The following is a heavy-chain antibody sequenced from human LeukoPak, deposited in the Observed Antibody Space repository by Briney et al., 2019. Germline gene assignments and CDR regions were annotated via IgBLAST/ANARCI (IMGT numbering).Heavy chain of an antibody. D-gene: IGHD3-3*01. Sequence: PSETLSLTCAVSGGSISSGGYSWSWIRQPPGKGLEWIGYIYHSGSTYYNPSLKSRVTISVDTSKNPFSLKLSSVTAADTAVYYCARGRTIFGVVPGYWGQGTLVTVSS. CDR2: IYHSGST. V-gene: IGHV4-30-2*01. J-gene: IGHJ4*02. CDR1: GGSISSGGYS. CDR3: ARGRTIFGVVPGY.